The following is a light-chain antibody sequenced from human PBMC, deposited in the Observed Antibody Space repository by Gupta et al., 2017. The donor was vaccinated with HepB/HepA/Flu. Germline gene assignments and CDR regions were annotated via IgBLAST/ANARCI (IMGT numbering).Light chain of an antibody. CDR3: AAGDNSLSVYV. CDR1: SSNIGRDN. CDR2: NND. V-gene: IGLV1-47*02. J-gene: IGLJ1*01. Sequence: QSVLPQPPSASGTPGQRVTISCSGSSSNIGRDNVYWYQQLPGTTPKLLIYNNDRRRSGVPDRFSGTKSVTSASMAISGLRAEDEADYYCAAGDNSLSVYVFGAGTGVTVL.